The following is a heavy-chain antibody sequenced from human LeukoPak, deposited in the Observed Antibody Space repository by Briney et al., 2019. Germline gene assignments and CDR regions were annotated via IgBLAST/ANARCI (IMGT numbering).Heavy chain of an antibody. CDR2: INGGGDKT. D-gene: IGHD1-26*01. CDR3: AKSRGSTLFDS. J-gene: IGHJ4*02. Sequence: PGGSLRLSCAASGFTFSSYWMSWVRQAPGKGLEWVSGINGGGDKTYYRDSVKGRITISRDNSKNTLYLQMNSLRAEDTAIYYCAKSRGSTLFDSWGQGALVTVSS. V-gene: IGHV3-23*01. CDR1: GFTFSSYW.